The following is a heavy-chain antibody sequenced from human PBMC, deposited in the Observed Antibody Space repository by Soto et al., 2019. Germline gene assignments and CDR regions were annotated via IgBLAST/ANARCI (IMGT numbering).Heavy chain of an antibody. CDR2: ISWNSGNL. CDR3: VRSKCGYSYGTPFDS. V-gene: IGHV3-9*01. J-gene: IGHJ4*02. Sequence: EVQLEESGGALVQPGRSLRLSCAASGFTFDDYAMHWVRRVLGKGLEWVSSISWNSGNLGYADSVKGRLTTSRDNAKNSLYLQMNSLRPEDTALYYCVRSKCGYSYGTPFDSWGQGTLVTVSS. CDR1: GFTFDDYA. D-gene: IGHD5-18*01.